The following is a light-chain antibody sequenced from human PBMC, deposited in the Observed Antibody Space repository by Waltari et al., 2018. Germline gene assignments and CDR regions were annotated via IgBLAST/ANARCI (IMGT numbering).Light chain of an antibody. CDR1: QSVSSN. Sequence: EIVMTQSPATLSVSPGERATLSCRASQSVSSNLAWYQQKPGQTPRLLLYGTSTRATGIPARFSGSGSGTEFTLTISSLQSEDFAVYYCQQYNNWPLTFGGGTKVGIK. V-gene: IGKV3-15*01. CDR2: GTS. J-gene: IGKJ4*01. CDR3: QQYNNWPLT.